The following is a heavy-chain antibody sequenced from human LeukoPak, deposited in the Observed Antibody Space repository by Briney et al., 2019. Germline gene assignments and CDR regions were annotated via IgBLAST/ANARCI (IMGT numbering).Heavy chain of an antibody. CDR1: GFTFSSYE. CDR3: ARGSIYYGSGSYNLVVGFYWFDP. Sequence: GGSLRLSCAASGFTFSSYEINWVRQAPGKGLEWVSYISSGGNYRYYADSVKGRFTISRDNARNSLYLQMNSLRAEDTAVYYCARGSIYYGSGSYNLVVGFYWFDPWGQGTLVTVSS. J-gene: IGHJ5*02. CDR2: ISSGGNYR. V-gene: IGHV3-48*03. D-gene: IGHD3-10*01.